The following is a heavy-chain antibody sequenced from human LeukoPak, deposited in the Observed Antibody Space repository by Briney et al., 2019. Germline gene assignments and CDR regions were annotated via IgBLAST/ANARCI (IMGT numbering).Heavy chain of an antibody. Sequence: SQTLSLTCSVSGGSISSGGDYWSWIRQHPGKGLVWIGYIYYSGSTYYNPSLKSRVTISVDTSKNQFSLKLSSVTAADTAVYYCARSSGKAAYYYYYMGVWGKGTTVTVSS. CDR1: GGSISSGGDY. J-gene: IGHJ6*03. CDR3: ARSSGKAAYYYYYMGV. V-gene: IGHV4-31*03. D-gene: IGHD2-15*01. CDR2: IYYSGST.